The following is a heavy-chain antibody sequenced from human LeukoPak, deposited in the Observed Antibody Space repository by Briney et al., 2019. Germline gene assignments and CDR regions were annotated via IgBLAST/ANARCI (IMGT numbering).Heavy chain of an antibody. CDR1: GGSFSGYY. Sequence: SETLSLTCAVYGGSFSGYYWSWIRQPPGKGLEWIGEINHSGSTHYNPSLKSRVTISVDTSKNQFSLKLSSVTAADTAVYYCASVAMYYDTLTGYFYWFDPWGQGTLVTVSS. CDR2: INHSGST. J-gene: IGHJ5*02. D-gene: IGHD3-9*01. CDR3: ASVAMYYDTLTGYFYWFDP. V-gene: IGHV4-34*01.